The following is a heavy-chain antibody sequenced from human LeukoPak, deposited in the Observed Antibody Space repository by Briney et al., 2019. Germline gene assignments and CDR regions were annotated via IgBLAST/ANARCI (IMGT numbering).Heavy chain of an antibody. J-gene: IGHJ6*03. CDR3: ARDRSGSYSDYYYYYMDV. CDR1: GFTFSSYW. Sequence: GGSLRLSCAASGFTFSSYWMHWVRQAPGKGLVWASRINSDGSSTSYADSVKGRFTISRDNAKNALYLQMNSLRAEDTAVYYCARDRSGSYSDYYYYYMDVWGKGTTVTVSS. CDR2: INSDGSST. D-gene: IGHD1-26*01. V-gene: IGHV3-74*01.